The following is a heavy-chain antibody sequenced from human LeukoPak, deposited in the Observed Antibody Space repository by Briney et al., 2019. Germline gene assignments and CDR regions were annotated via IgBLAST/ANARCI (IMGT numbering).Heavy chain of an antibody. CDR2: INPNSGGT. J-gene: IGHJ4*02. Sequence: ASVKVSCKASGYTFTDYYMHWVRQAPGQGLEWMGWINPNSGGTNYAQKFQGRVTMTRNTSISTAYMELSSLRSEDTAVYYCARGRRWLQPRLYYFDYWGQGTLVTVSS. D-gene: IGHD5-24*01. CDR3: ARGRRWLQPRLYYFDY. V-gene: IGHV1-2*02. CDR1: GYTFTDYY.